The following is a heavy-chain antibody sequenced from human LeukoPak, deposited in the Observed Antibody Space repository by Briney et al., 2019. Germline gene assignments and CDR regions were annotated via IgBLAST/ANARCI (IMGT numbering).Heavy chain of an antibody. CDR3: ATMQWLEGVDWFDP. Sequence: GGSLRLSCAASGFIFSNYGMHWVRQAPGKGLEWVAFIRYDESNKFYADSVTGRFTISRDNSKNILFLQMNSLRAEDTAVYYCATMQWLEGVDWFDPWGQGTLVTVSS. CDR1: GFIFSNYG. CDR2: IRYDESNK. D-gene: IGHD6-19*01. J-gene: IGHJ5*02. V-gene: IGHV3-30*02.